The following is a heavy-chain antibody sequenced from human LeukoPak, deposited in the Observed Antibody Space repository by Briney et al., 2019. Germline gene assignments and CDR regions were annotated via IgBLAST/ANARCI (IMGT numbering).Heavy chain of an antibody. Sequence: GGSLRLSCAASGLTVSSTYMSWVRQTPGKGLEWVSVIYSGGSTYYADSVKGRFTISRDNSKNTLYLPMNSLRAEDTAVYYCARDLLEWYFDYWGQGTLVTVSS. CDR1: GLTVSSTY. D-gene: IGHD3-3*01. CDR2: IYSGGST. V-gene: IGHV3-66*01. J-gene: IGHJ4*02. CDR3: ARDLLEWYFDY.